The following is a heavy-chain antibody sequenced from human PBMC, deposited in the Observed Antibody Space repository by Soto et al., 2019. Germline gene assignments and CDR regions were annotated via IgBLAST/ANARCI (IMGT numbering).Heavy chain of an antibody. CDR1: GGSISSGDYY. V-gene: IGHV4-30-4*01. CDR2: IYYSGST. Sequence: QVQLQESGPGLVKPSQTLSLTCTVSGGSISSGDYYWSWIRQPPGKGLEWIGYIYYSGSTYYNPSLKSRVTISVDTSKNQFSLKLSSVTAADTAVYYCARDGYDSSGYYPRPLDYWGQGTLVTVSS. CDR3: ARDGYDSSGYYPRPLDY. J-gene: IGHJ4*02. D-gene: IGHD3-22*01.